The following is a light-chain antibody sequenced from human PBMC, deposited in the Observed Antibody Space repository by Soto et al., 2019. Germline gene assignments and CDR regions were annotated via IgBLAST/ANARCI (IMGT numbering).Light chain of an antibody. CDR1: PSISTY. V-gene: IGKV1-39*01. J-gene: IGKJ3*01. CDR3: QQSYSAPFT. Sequence: DIQMTQSPSSLSASVGDRVTITCRASPSISTYLNWYQHKPGKPPRVLIYAASSLQSGVPSRFSGSGSGTGFTLTISSLQPEDFATYYCQQSYSAPFTFGPGTTVDIK. CDR2: AAS.